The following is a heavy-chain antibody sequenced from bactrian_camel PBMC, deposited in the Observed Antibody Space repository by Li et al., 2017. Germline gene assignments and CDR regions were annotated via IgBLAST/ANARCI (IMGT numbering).Heavy chain of an antibody. CDR2: ISAHGLT. V-gene: IGHV3S53*01. CDR3: TSSKDQTYCGLSLSPTYWAQGTQVTVSSGESPSPPLFERG. J-gene: IGHJ4*01. Sequence: HVQLVESGGGSVQAGGSLILSCTFSADTYSRDCMGWFRQAPGKQYEEVARISAHGLTYYHASVKGRFTISRDNTDNTLHLQMNSLKPEDTAKYYCTSSKDQTYCGLSLSPTYWAQGTQVTVSSGESPSPPLFERGGGQGTQVTVS. CDR1: ADTYSRDC. D-gene: IGHD2*01.